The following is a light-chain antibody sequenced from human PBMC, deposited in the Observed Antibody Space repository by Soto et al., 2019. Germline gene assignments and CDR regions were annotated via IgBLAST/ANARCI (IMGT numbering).Light chain of an antibody. J-gene: IGKJ4*01. CDR2: GAS. CDR1: QSVGSSY. Sequence: EIELTQSPCTLSLSPGERVTLSCRASQSVGSSYLAWYQQKPGQAPRLLIYGASSRATGIPDRFSGSGSGTDFTLTISRLEPEDFAVYYCQQYGNTHLTFGGGTRWIS. CDR3: QQYGNTHLT. V-gene: IGKV3-20*01.